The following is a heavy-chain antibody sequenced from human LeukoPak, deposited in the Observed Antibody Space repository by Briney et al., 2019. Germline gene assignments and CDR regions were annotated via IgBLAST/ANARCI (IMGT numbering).Heavy chain of an antibody. Sequence: GASVKVSCKASGYTFTGYYMHWVRQAPGQGLEWMGWINPNSGGTNYAQKFQGWVTMTRDTSISTAYMELSSLRSEDTAVYYCATEYYYDSSGYYGYWGQGTLVTVSS. CDR3: ATEYYYDSSGYYGY. CDR1: GYTFTGYY. J-gene: IGHJ4*02. V-gene: IGHV1-2*04. D-gene: IGHD3-22*01. CDR2: INPNSGGT.